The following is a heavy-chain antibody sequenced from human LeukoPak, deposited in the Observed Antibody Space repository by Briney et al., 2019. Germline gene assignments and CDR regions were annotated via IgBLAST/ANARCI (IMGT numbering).Heavy chain of an antibody. CDR2: IYTSGST. Sequence: SETLSLTCTVSGGSISSGSYYWSWIRQPAGKGLEWIGRIYTSGSTNYNPSLKSRVTISVDTSKNQFSLKLSSVTAADTAVYYCARESDTAMGLDYWGQGTLVTVSS. D-gene: IGHD5-18*01. CDR3: ARESDTAMGLDY. V-gene: IGHV4-61*02. J-gene: IGHJ4*02. CDR1: GGSISSGSYY.